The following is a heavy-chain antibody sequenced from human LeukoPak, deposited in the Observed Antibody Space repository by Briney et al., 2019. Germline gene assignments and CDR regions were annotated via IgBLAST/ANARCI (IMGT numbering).Heavy chain of an antibody. CDR1: GFTFSSYG. D-gene: IGHD5-12*01. J-gene: IGHJ4*02. Sequence: HPGGSLRLPCAASGFTFSSYGMHWVRQAPGKGLEWVAVIWYDGSNKYYADSVKGRFTISRDNSKSTLYLQMNSLRAEDTAVYYCARAIVATYRFDYWGQGTLVTVSS. V-gene: IGHV3-33*01. CDR3: ARAIVATYRFDY. CDR2: IWYDGSNK.